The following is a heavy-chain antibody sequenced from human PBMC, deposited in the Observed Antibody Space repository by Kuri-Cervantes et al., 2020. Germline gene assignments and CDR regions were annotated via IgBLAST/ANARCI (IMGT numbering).Heavy chain of an antibody. J-gene: IGHJ4*02. Sequence: GESLKISCAASGFTFSDYYMSWIRQAPGKGLEWVSYISSSGSTIYYADSVKGRFTISRDNSKNSLYLQMNSLRTEDTALYYCAKGGGEIAAAGLFDYWGQGTLVTVSS. CDR3: AKGGGEIAAAGLFDY. D-gene: IGHD6-13*01. CDR2: ISSSGSTI. CDR1: GFTFSDYY. V-gene: IGHV3-11*01.